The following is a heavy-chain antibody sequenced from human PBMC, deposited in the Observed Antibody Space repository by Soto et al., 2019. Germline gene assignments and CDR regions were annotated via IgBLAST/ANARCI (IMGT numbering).Heavy chain of an antibody. CDR1: GGSISSHY. CDR2: IYYSGST. Sequence: SDTLSLTWTVSGGSISSHYWSWIRQPPGKRLEWIGYIYYSGSTYYNPSLKSRVTMSVDTSKNQFSLKLSSVTAADTAIYYCARGSYGSGSYNPSKLFYYYYMDVWGQGTTVTVSS. J-gene: IGHJ6*02. V-gene: IGHV4-59*11. CDR3: ARGSYGSGSYNPSKLFYYYYMDV. D-gene: IGHD3-10*01.